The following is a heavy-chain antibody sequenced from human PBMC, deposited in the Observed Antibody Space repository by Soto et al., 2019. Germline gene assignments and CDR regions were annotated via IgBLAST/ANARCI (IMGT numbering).Heavy chain of an antibody. V-gene: IGHV3-11*01. CDR1: GFNLSNYC. CDR2: ISPTGSDE. CDR3: ARAPRPSDY. J-gene: IGHJ4*02. D-gene: IGHD6-6*01. Sequence: GGSQSLSYAASGFNLSNYCMSLVRQAPGKGLEWVSYISPTGSDEYNADSVKGRFTISRDNARSTVFLQMNSLRAEDTAVYYCARAPRPSDYWGQGTLVTGSS.